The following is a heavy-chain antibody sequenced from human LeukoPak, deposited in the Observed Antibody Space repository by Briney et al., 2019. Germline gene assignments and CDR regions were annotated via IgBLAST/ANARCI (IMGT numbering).Heavy chain of an antibody. CDR1: GFSLSNHN. J-gene: IGHJ6*03. CDR3: ARDNNDYYAGMDV. CDR2: ITRSGDAI. V-gene: IGHV3-48*03. D-gene: IGHD3-16*01. Sequence: GGSLRLSCVASGFSLSNHNVNWIRQAPGKGLEWLSYITRSGDAIDYADSVRGRFTISRDNAKNSVFLQMDGLTAEDTAVYFCARDNNDYYAGMDVWGKGTTVTVS.